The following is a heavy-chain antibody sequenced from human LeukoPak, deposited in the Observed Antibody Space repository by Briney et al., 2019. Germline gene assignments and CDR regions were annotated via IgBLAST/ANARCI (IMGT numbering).Heavy chain of an antibody. CDR3: ARDIVVVPAAEGSSYYYYGMDV. V-gene: IGHV1-18*01. D-gene: IGHD2-2*01. CDR1: GYTFTSYG. J-gene: IGHJ6*02. CDR2: ISAYNGNT. Sequence: ASVKVSCKASGYTFTSYGISWVRQAPGQGLEWMGWISAYNGNTSYAQKLQGRVTMTTDTSTSTAYMELRSLRSDDTAVYYCARDIVVVPAAEGSSYYYYGMDVWGQGTTVTVSS.